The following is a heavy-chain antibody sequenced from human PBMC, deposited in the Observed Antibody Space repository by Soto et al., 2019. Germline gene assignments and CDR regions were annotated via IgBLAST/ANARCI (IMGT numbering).Heavy chain of an antibody. CDR2: IYYSGST. J-gene: IGHJ6*03. D-gene: IGHD3-9*01. Sequence: SETLSLTCTVSGGSISSYYWSWIRQPPGKGLELIGYIYYSGSTNYNPSLKSRVTISVDTSKNQFSLKLSSVTAADTAVYYCARTINYDILTGSRRNYYYYYYMDVWGKGTTVTVSS. CDR1: GGSISSYY. CDR3: ARTINYDILTGSRRNYYYYYYMDV. V-gene: IGHV4-59*08.